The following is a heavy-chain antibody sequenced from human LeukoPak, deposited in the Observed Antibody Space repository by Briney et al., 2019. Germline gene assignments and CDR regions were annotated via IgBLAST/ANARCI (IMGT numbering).Heavy chain of an antibody. CDR3: ATRDFWSGYYSSGWFDP. D-gene: IGHD3-3*01. CDR1: GGSFRGYY. V-gene: IGHV4-34*01. J-gene: IGHJ5*02. Sequence: PSETLSLTCAVYGGSFRGYYWSWIRQPPGKGLEWIGEINHSGSTNYNPSLKSRVTISVDTSKNQFSLKLSSVTAADTAVYYCATRDFWSGYYSSGWFDPWGQGTLVTVSS. CDR2: INHSGST.